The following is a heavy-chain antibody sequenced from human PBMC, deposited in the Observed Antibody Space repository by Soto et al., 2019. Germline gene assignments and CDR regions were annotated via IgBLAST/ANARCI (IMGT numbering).Heavy chain of an antibody. V-gene: IGHV3-30*03. CDR2: ISYDGSNK. J-gene: IGHJ4*02. CDR1: GFTFSSYG. D-gene: IGHD2-15*01. Sequence: QVQLVESGGGVVQPGRSLRLSCAASGFTFSSYGMHWVRQAPGKGLEWVAVISYDGSNKYYADSVKGRFTISRDNSKNTLYLQMNSLRAEDTAVYYCASGGMLVAATPFYWGQGTLITVSS. CDR3: ASGGMLVAATPFY.